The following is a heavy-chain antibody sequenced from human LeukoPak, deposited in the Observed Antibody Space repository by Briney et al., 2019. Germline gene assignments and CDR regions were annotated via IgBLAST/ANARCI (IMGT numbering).Heavy chain of an antibody. CDR1: GFTFSSYA. CDR2: ISGSGGST. CDR3: AKDTSSRWTSISFDY. J-gene: IGHJ4*02. Sequence: PVGSLRLSCAASGFTFSSYAMSWVRQAPGKGLEWVSAISGSGGSTYYADSVKGRFTISRDNSKNTLYLQMNSLGAEDTAVYYCAKDTSSRWTSISFDYWGQGTLVTVSS. V-gene: IGHV3-23*01. D-gene: IGHD6-13*01.